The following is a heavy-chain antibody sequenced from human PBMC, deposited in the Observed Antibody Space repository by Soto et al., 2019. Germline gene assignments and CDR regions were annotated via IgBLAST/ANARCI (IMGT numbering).Heavy chain of an antibody. J-gene: IGHJ4*02. Sequence: AGGSLLLSCAASVFTFSNYAMNWVRQAPGKGLEWVSFVSANADGTFYADSVKGRFSISRDNSKNTLYLQMNNLRAEDTAIYYCSKGSLSFDFWGQGTLVTVSS. CDR1: VFTFSNYA. CDR3: SKGSLSFDF. V-gene: IGHV3-23*01. CDR2: VSANADGT.